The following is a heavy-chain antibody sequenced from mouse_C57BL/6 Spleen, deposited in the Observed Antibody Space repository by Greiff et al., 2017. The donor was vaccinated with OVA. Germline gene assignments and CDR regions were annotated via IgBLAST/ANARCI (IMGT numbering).Heavy chain of an antibody. Sequence: EVMLVESGEGLVKPGGSLKLSCAASGFTFSSYAMSWVRQTPEKRLEWVAYISSGGDYIYYADTVKGRFTISRDNARNTLYLQMSSLKSEDTAMYYCTRDSYGSSSGYYFDYWGQGTTLTVSS. CDR3: TRDSYGSSSGYYFDY. CDR2: ISSGGDYI. V-gene: IGHV5-9-1*02. D-gene: IGHD1-1*01. CDR1: GFTFSSYA. J-gene: IGHJ2*01.